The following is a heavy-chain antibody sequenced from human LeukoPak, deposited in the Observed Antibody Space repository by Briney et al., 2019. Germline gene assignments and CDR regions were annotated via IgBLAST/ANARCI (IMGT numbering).Heavy chain of an antibody. CDR3: ARVVPAAIFAY. D-gene: IGHD2-2*01. Sequence: SQTLSLTCAVSGGSISSGGYSWSWIRQPPGKGLEWIGYIYHSGSTYYNPSLKSRVTISVDRSKNQFSLKLSSVTAADTAVYYCARVVPAAIFAYWGQGTLVTVSS. J-gene: IGHJ4*02. V-gene: IGHV4-30-2*01. CDR2: IYHSGST. CDR1: GGSISSGGYS.